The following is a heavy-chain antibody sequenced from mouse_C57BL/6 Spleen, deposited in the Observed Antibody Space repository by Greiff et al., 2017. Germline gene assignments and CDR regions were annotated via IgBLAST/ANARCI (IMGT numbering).Heavy chain of an antibody. CDR1: GYTFTDYE. CDR3: TRGYGNYAFAY. V-gene: IGHV1-15*01. J-gene: IGHJ3*01. D-gene: IGHD2-1*01. Sequence: VQLLQSGAELVRPGASVTLSCKASGYTFTDYEMHWVKQTPVHGLEWIGAIDPETGGTAYNQKFKGKAILTADKSSSTAYMELRRLTTEDSAVYYCTRGYGNYAFAYWGQGTLVTVSA. CDR2: IDPETGGT.